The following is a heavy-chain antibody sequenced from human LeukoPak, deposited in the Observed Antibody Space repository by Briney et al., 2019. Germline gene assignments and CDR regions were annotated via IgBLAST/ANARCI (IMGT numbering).Heavy chain of an antibody. V-gene: IGHV3-23*01. CDR2: ISDSGGST. CDR1: GLTFSNYA. D-gene: IGHD3-10*01. CDR3: AHIYYYGSGSYGDY. J-gene: IGHJ4*02. Sequence: GGSLRLSCAASGLTFSNYATSWVRQAPGKGLEWVSGISDSGGSTYYADSVKGRFTISRDNSKNTLSLQMNSLRAEDTAVYYCAHIYYYGSGSYGDYWGQGTLVTVSS.